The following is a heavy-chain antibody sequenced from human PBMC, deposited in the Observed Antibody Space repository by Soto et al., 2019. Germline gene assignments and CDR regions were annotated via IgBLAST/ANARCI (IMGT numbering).Heavy chain of an antibody. Sequence: SETLSLTCTVSGGSISSYYWSWIRQPPGKGLEWIGYIYYSGSTNYNPSLKSRVTISVDTSKNQFSLKLSSVTAADTAVYYCAREVDYYYGMDVWGQGTTVTVS. CDR2: IYYSGST. J-gene: IGHJ6*02. CDR3: AREVDYYYGMDV. CDR1: GGSISSYY. V-gene: IGHV4-59*01.